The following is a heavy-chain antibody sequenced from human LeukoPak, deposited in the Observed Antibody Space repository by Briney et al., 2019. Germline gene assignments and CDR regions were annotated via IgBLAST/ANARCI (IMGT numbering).Heavy chain of an antibody. V-gene: IGHV4-34*01. D-gene: IGHD4-17*01. J-gene: IGHJ4*02. CDR1: GGSFSGYY. CDR2: INHSGST. Sequence: YPSETLSLTCAVYGGSFSGYYWSWIRQPPGKGLEWIGEINHSGSTNYNPSLKSRVTISADMSKNQFSLKLSSVTAADTAVYYCARGEDFGDYVGRGDFDYWGQGTLVTVSS. CDR3: ARGEDFGDYVGRGDFDY.